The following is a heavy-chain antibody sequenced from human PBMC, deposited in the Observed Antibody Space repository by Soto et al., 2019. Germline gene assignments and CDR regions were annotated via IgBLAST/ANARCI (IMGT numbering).Heavy chain of an antibody. Sequence: TSGKVSCKTSGYTFTNYDINWVRQAPGQGLEWMGWINAYNGNTNFAQKLQGRVTMTTDTSTGTAYIELKSLRSDDTAVYFCARLKLVSVYFDSWGQGHLFPAS. CDR3: ARLKLVSVYFDS. V-gene: IGHV1-18*01. D-gene: IGHD1-26*01. CDR2: INAYNGNT. J-gene: IGHJ4*02. CDR1: GYTFTNYD.